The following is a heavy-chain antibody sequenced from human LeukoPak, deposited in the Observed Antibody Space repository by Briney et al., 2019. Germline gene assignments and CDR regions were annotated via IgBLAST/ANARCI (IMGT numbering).Heavy chain of an antibody. V-gene: IGHV6-1*01. CDR1: GDSVSSSSSA. J-gene: IGHJ5*02. Sequence: PSQTLSLTCAISGDSVSSSSSAWSWIRQSPSRGLEWLGRTYYRSKWITDYAVSVESRITINPDTSKNQFSLQLNSVTPEDTAVYYCARVKGAGINWFDPWGQGTLVTVSS. CDR3: ARVKGAGINWFDP. D-gene: IGHD6-13*01. CDR2: TYYRSKWIT.